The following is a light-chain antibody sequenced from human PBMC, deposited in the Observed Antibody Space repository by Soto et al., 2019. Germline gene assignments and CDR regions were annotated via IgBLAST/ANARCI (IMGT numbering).Light chain of an antibody. V-gene: IGKV1-39*01. CDR2: AAS. CDR3: QHYNSYSEA. CDR1: QSISNY. Sequence: DILMTQSPSSLSSSVGDRVTITCRASQSISNYLNWYQQKPGKAPNLLIYAASTLQSGVPSRFSGGGSGTDFTLTISSLQPEDFATYYCQHYNSYSEAFGQGTKVDIK. J-gene: IGKJ1*01.